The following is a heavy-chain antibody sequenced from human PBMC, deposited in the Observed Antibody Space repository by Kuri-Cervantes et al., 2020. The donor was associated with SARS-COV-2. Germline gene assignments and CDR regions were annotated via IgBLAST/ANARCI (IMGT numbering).Heavy chain of an antibody. CDR3: ARVPREICSSTSCYQGL. CDR1: GYTFTGYY. V-gene: IGHV1-69*13. CDR2: IIPIFGTA. Sequence: SVKVSCKASGYTFTGYYMHWVRQAPGQGLEWMGGIIPIFGTANYAQKFQGRVTITADESTSTAYMELSSLRSEDTAVYYCARVPREICSSTSCYQGLWGQGTLVTVSS. J-gene: IGHJ4*02. D-gene: IGHD2-2*01.